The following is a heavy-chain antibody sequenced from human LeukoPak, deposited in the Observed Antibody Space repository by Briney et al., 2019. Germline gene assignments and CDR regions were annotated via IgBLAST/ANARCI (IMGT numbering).Heavy chain of an antibody. CDR2: IYYSGST. V-gene: IGHV4-31*03. CDR1: GGSISSGGYY. Sequence: PSQTLSLTCTVSGGSISSGGYYWRWIRQHPGRGLEWIVYIYYSGSTYYNPSLKSRVTISVDTSKNQFSLKLSSVTAADTAVYYCARDNVPDCSSTSCYYYGMDVWGKGTTVTVSS. D-gene: IGHD2-2*01. CDR3: ARDNVPDCSSTSCYYYGMDV. J-gene: IGHJ6*04.